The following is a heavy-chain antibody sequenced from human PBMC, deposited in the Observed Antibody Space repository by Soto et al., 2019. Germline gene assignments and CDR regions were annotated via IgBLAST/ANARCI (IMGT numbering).Heavy chain of an antibody. CDR3: ASCSGGSCYYYFDY. V-gene: IGHV3-21*01. CDR1: RFTFSSYS. D-gene: IGHD2-15*01. CDR2: ISSSSSYI. Sequence: EVQLVESGGGLVKPGGSLRLSCAASRFTFSSYSMNWVRQAPGKGLEWVSSISSSSSYIYYADSVKGRFTISRDNAKNSLYLQMNSLRAEDTAVYYCASCSGGSCYYYFDYRGQGTLVTVSS. J-gene: IGHJ4*02.